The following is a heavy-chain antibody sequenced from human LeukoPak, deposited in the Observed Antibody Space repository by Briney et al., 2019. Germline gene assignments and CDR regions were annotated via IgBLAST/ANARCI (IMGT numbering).Heavy chain of an antibody. J-gene: IGHJ5*02. Sequence: SVTRSLTCTVSGYSISSGYYWGWIRQPPGKGMEWIGSIYHSVSTYYNPSLKSRVTISVDTSTNQFSLKLSSVTAADAAGYFCARAYSSSWYFNWFDPWGQGTLVTVSS. D-gene: IGHD6-13*01. V-gene: IGHV4-38-2*02. CDR2: IYHSVST. CDR3: ARAYSSSWYFNWFDP. CDR1: GYSISSGYY.